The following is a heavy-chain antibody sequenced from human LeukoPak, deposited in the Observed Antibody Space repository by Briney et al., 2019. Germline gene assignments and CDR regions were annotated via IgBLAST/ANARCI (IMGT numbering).Heavy chain of an antibody. CDR1: GFTFSNAW. J-gene: IGHJ4*02. CDR2: ISGSGGTT. V-gene: IGHV3-23*01. D-gene: IGHD5-12*01. CDR3: AKLRGFDY. Sequence: GGSLRLSCAASGFTFSNAWMSWVRQAPGKGLEWVSAISGSGGTTYYADSVKGRFTISRDNSKNTLYLQMNSLRVEDTAVYYCAKLRGFDYWGQGTLVTVSS.